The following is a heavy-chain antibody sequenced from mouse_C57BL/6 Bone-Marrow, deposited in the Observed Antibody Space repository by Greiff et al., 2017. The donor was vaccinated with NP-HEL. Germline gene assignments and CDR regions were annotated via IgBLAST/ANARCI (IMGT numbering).Heavy chain of an antibody. V-gene: IGHV1-81*01. Sequence: QVQLQQSGAELARPGASVKLSCKASGYTFTSYGISWVKQRTGQGLEWIGEIYPRSGNTYYNEKFKGKATLTADKPSSTAYMELRSLPSEDSAVYFWARGYGSSYWYFDVWGTGTTVTVSS. CDR2: IYPRSGNT. D-gene: IGHD1-1*01. J-gene: IGHJ1*03. CDR1: GYTFTSYG. CDR3: ARGYGSSYWYFDV.